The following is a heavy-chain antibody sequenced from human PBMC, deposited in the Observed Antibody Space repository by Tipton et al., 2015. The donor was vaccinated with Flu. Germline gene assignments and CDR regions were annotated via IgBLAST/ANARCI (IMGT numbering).Heavy chain of an antibody. CDR3: ARDDIVVVNSPGNGFHP. Sequence: LRLSCTVSGGSISTYYWDWIRQPAGKGLEWIGRIYISGFTNYNPSLESRVTMSVDTSKNQFFLKLSSVTAADTAMYYCARDDIVVVNSPGNGFHPWGQGTLVNVSS. V-gene: IGHV4-4*07. CDR1: GGSISTYY. J-gene: IGHJ5*02. D-gene: IGHD3-22*01. CDR2: IYISGFT.